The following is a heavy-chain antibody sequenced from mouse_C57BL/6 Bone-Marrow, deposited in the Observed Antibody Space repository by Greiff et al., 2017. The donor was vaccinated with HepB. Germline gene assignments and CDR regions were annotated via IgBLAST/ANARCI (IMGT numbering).Heavy chain of an antibody. V-gene: IGHV1-82*01. Sequence: QVTLKVSGPELVKPGASVKISCKASGYAFSSSWMNWVKQRPGKGLEWIGRIYPGDGDTNYNGKFKGKATLTADKSSSTAYMQLSSLTSEDSAVYFCASTGTTWFAYWGQGTLVTVSA. CDR3: ASTGTTWFAY. J-gene: IGHJ3*01. D-gene: IGHD4-1*02. CDR1: GYAFSSSW. CDR2: IYPGDGDT.